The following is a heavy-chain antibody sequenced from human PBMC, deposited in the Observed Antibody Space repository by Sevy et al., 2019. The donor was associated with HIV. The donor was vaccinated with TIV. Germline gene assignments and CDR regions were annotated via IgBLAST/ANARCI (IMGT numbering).Heavy chain of an antibody. CDR2: MYSGGSP. CDR3: VRGYCGGGSCTAFGP. J-gene: IGHJ5*02. V-gene: IGHV3-53*01. CDR1: GFSISNNY. Sequence: GGSLRLSCAASGFSISNNYTAWVRQAPGKGLEWVSVMYSGGSPYYADSVKGRFALSRDMSKNTVYLQMNSLRAEDTAVYYCVRGYCGGGSCTAFGPWGQGTLVTVSS. D-gene: IGHD2-15*01.